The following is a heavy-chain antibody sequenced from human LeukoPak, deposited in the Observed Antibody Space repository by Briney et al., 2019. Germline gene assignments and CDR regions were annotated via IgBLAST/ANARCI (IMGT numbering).Heavy chain of an antibody. J-gene: IGHJ4*02. CDR2: INPSGGST. CDR3: ARVLRSRLTMVRGEFDY. V-gene: IGHV1-46*01. Sequence: ASVKVSCKASGYTFTSYYMHWVRQAPGQGLEWMGIINPSGGSTSYAQKFQGRVTMTRDTSTSTVHMELSSLRSEDTAVYYCARVLRSRLTMVRGEFDYWGQGTLVTVSS. CDR1: GYTFTSYY. D-gene: IGHD3-10*01.